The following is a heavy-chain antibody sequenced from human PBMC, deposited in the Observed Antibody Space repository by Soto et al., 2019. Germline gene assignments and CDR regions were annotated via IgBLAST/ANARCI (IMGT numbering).Heavy chain of an antibody. CDR2: ISGSGGST. CDR1: GFTFSSYA. D-gene: IGHD2-2*01. CDR3: AKDLGFFSSTSCAGRNLFDP. Sequence: GGSLRLSCAASGFTFSSYAMSWVRQAPGKGLEWVSAISGSGGSTYYADSVKGRFTISRDNSKNTLYLQMNSLRAEDTAVYYCAKDLGFFSSTSCAGRNLFDPWGQGTLVTVSS. V-gene: IGHV3-23*01. J-gene: IGHJ5*02.